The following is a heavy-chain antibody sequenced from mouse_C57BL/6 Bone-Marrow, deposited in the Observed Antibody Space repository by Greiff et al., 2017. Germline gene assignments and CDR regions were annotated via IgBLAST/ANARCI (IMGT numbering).Heavy chain of an antibody. CDR3: AREAYYGRPRRFAY. J-gene: IGHJ3*01. CDR1: GYTFTSYG. Sequence: VQLQQSGAELARPGASVKLSCKASGYTFTSYGISWVKQSTGQGLEWIGEIYPRSGNTYYNEKFKGKATLTADKSSSTAYMELRSLTSEDSAVYFCAREAYYGRPRRFAYWGQGTLVTVSA. D-gene: IGHD1-1*01. V-gene: IGHV1-81*01. CDR2: IYPRSGNT.